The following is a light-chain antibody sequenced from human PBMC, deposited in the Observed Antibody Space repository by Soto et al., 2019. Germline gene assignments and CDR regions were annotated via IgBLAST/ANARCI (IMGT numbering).Light chain of an antibody. CDR3: LQSHSTPLT. V-gene: IGKV1-5*01. CDR2: DAS. J-gene: IGKJ5*01. Sequence: DIQMTQSPSTLSASVGDRVTITCRASQSISGWLAWYQQKPGKAPNLLIYDASSLQSGVPSRFSGSGSGTEFTLTISSLRPDDFATYYCLQSHSTPLTFGQGTRLDI. CDR1: QSISGW.